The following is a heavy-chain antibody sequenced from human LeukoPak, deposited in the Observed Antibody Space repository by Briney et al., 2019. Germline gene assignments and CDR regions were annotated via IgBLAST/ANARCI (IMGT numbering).Heavy chain of an antibody. Sequence: GGSLRLPCAASGFTFSSYWMSWVRQAPGKGLEWVANIKQDGSEKYYVDSVKGRFTISRDNAKNSLYLQMNSLRAEDTAVYYCARDEPNLYSGSLGWGQGTLVTVSS. V-gene: IGHV3-7*04. J-gene: IGHJ4*02. CDR3: ARDEPNLYSGSLG. CDR1: GFTFSSYW. D-gene: IGHD1-26*01. CDR2: IKQDGSEK.